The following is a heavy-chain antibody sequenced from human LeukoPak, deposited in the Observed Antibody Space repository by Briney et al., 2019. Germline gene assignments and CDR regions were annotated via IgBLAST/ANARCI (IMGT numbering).Heavy chain of an antibody. Sequence: ASVKVSCKASGYTFTSYGISWVGQAPGQGLEWMGLISAYYGNTNYAQKLQGRVTMTTDTSTSTAYMELRSLRSDDTAVYYCARTASGWYRDDAFDIWGQGTMVTVSS. D-gene: IGHD6-19*01. J-gene: IGHJ3*02. CDR2: ISAYYGNT. V-gene: IGHV1-18*01. CDR1: GYTFTSYG. CDR3: ARTASGWYRDDAFDI.